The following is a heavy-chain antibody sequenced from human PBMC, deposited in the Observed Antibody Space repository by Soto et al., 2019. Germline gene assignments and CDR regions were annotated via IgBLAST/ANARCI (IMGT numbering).Heavy chain of an antibody. CDR2: IKQGGSEK. J-gene: IGHJ2*01. V-gene: IGHV3-7*05. D-gene: IGHD3-10*01. Sequence: EVQLVESGGGLVQPGGSLRLSCAASGFTFNTYWMKWVRQAPGKGLEWVADIKQGGSEKYYVDSVRGRFTISRDNARNSLYLQMNSLRAEDTAMYYGARGGWGGYFDLWGRGTLVTVSS. CDR1: GFTFNTYW. CDR3: ARGGWGGYFDL.